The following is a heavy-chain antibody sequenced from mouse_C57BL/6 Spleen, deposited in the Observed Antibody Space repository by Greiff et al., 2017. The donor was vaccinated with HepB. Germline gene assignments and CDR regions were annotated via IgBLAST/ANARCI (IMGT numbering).Heavy chain of an antibody. J-gene: IGHJ3*01. V-gene: IGHV1-43*01. CDR1: GYSFTGYY. D-gene: IGHD2-5*01. CDR3: VNSKGFAY. CDR2: INPSTGGT. Sequence: EVQLQQSGPELVKPGASVKISCKASGYSFTGYYMHWVKQSPEKSLEWIGEINPSTGGTSYNQKFKGKATLTVDKSSSTAYMQLKSLTSEDSAVYYCVNSKGFAYWGQGTLVTVSA.